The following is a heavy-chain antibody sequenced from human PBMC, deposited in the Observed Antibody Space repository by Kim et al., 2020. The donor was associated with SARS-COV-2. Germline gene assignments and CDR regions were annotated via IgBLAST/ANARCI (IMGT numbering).Heavy chain of an antibody. CDR3: AREFAGYSSSWYLWGKYGMDV. Sequence: GGSLRLSCAASGFTFSSYGMHWVRQAPGKGLEWVAVIWYDGSNKYYADSVKGRFTISRDNSKNTLYLQMNSLRAEDTAVYYCAREFAGYSSSWYLWGKYGMDVWGQGTTVTVSS. D-gene: IGHD6-13*01. V-gene: IGHV3-33*01. CDR1: GFTFSSYG. J-gene: IGHJ6*02. CDR2: IWYDGSNK.